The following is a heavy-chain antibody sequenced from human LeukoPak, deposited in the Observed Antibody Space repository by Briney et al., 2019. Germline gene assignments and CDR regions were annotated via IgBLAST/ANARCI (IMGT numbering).Heavy chain of an antibody. CDR3: ARGPHERSGYPDD. Sequence: GAPVKFSCKPSGYTFNTYGITWVRQAPEQGLEWMGWISPYNGNTNYAQKFQGRVTLTTDTSTSTAYMELRSLRSDDTAVYYCARGPHERSGYPDDWGQGTLVTVSS. CDR2: ISPYNGNT. D-gene: IGHD3-22*01. J-gene: IGHJ4*02. CDR1: GYTFNTYG. V-gene: IGHV1-18*01.